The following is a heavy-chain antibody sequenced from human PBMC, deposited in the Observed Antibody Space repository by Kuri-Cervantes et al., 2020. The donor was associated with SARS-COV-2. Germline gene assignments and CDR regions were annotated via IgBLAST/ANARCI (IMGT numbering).Heavy chain of an antibody. CDR3: ARSPPNGDYDGWFDY. D-gene: IGHD4-17*01. J-gene: IGHJ4*02. CDR1: GYTFTSYY. Sequence: ASVKVSCKASGYTFTSYYMHWVRQAPGQGLEWMGIINPSGGSTSYAQKFQGRVTMTRDTPTSTVYMELSSLRSEDTAVYYCARSPPNGDYDGWFDYWGQGTLVTVSS. V-gene: IGHV1-46*01. CDR2: INPSGGST.